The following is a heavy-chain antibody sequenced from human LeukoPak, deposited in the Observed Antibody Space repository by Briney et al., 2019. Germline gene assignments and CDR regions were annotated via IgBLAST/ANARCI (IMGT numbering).Heavy chain of an antibody. CDR1: GFTSSTYW. CDR2: IKQDGSEK. J-gene: IGHJ6*02. Sequence: GGSLRLFCAASGFTSSTYWMSWVRQAPGKGLEWVANIKQDGSEKCYVDSVKGRFTISRDNAKNSVYLQMNSLRVEDTAVYYCARELGHDPASGMDVWGQGTTVTVSS. D-gene: IGHD1-26*01. V-gene: IGHV3-7*01. CDR3: ARELGHDPASGMDV.